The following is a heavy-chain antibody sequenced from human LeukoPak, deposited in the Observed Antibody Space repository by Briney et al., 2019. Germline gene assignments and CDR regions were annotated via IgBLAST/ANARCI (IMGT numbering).Heavy chain of an antibody. CDR3: ARVRSLFNGYNYLYYFDY. J-gene: IGHJ4*02. D-gene: IGHD5-24*01. V-gene: IGHV4-31*03. CDR2: IYYSGST. CDR1: GGSISSGGYY. Sequence: PSETLSLTCTVSGGSISSGGYYWSWIRQHPGKGLEWIGYIYYSGSTYYNPSLKSRVTISVDTSENQFSLKLSSVTAADTAVYYCARVRSLFNGYNYLYYFDYWGQGTLVTVSS.